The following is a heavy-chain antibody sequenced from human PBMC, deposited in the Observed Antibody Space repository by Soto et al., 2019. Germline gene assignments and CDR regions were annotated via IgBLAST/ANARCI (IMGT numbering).Heavy chain of an antibody. CDR2: INHSGST. CDR3: ARRYGWAFDI. V-gene: IGHV4-34*01. D-gene: IGHD3-16*01. Sequence: SDTLSLTFAFSGGSFSGYFWSWIRQPPGKGLEWIGEINHSGSTNYNPSLKSRVTISVDTSKNQFSLKLSSVTAADTAVYYCARRYGWAFDIWGQGTMVT. J-gene: IGHJ3*02. CDR1: GGSFSGYF.